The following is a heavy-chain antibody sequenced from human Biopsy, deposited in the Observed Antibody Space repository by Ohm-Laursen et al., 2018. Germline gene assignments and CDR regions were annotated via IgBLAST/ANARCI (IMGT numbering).Heavy chain of an antibody. D-gene: IGHD2/OR15-2a*01. J-gene: IGHJ6*02. Sequence: SLRLSCAASGFTFSNSGIHWVRQAPGKGLEWVAAISYDGSKTDYGDSVKGRLNISRDNSKNTLDLQMSSLRVEDTATYFCAKDKGTFNFYYYGMDVWGQGTTVTVSS. V-gene: IGHV3-30*18. CDR1: GFTFSNSG. CDR3: AKDKGTFNFYYYGMDV. CDR2: ISYDGSKT.